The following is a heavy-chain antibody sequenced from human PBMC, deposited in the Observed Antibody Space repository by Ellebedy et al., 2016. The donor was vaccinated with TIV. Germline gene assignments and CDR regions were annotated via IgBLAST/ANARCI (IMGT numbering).Heavy chain of an antibody. D-gene: IGHD5-18*01. CDR2: IYSGGDT. J-gene: IGHJ4*02. CDR3: AKDRTPGDGYWVFDN. CDR1: GFTVGNNY. V-gene: IGHV3-53*01. Sequence: GESLKISCTASGFTVGNNYMNWLRQAPGTGLEWVSLIYSGGDTVYADSVKGRFTIPRDNSKNTLYLQVDSLRAEDTAVYFCAKDRTPGDGYWVFDNWGQGTLVSVSS.